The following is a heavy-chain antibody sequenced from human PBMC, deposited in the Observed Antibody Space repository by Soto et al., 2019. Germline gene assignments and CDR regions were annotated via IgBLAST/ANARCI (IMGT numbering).Heavy chain of an antibody. V-gene: IGHV4-39*01. CDR3: ATLRPSTDSREYYFDY. J-gene: IGHJ4*02. D-gene: IGHD3-22*01. CDR1: GGSISSSSYY. Sequence: SETLSLTCTVSGGSISSSSYYWGWIRQPPGKGLEWIGSIYYSGSTYYNPSLKSRVTISVDTSKNQFSLKLRSVTAADTAVYYCATLRPSTDSREYYFDYWGQGTLVTVSS. CDR2: IYYSGST.